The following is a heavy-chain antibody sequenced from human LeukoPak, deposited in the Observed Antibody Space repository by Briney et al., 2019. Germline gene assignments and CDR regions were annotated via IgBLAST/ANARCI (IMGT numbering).Heavy chain of an antibody. D-gene: IGHD5-24*01. CDR3: ASGSLGDGYGVGDYYQYMDV. CDR2: IMPLFGTA. J-gene: IGHJ6*03. CDR1: GGTFNSYA. V-gene: IGHV1-69*05. Sequence: GASVTVSFKASGGTFNSYAISWVRQAPGQGLEWMGGIMPLFGTANYAQEFQGRVTFTTDESGSTAYMEVSSLRSEDTAVYYCASGSLGDGYGVGDYYQYMDVWGKGTTVTVSS.